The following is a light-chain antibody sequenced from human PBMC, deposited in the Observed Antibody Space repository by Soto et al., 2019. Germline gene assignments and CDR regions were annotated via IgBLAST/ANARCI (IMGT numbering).Light chain of an antibody. CDR3: LSYADTAYV. CDR1: SSDVGGYNY. Sequence: QSALTQTPSASGSPGQSVTISCAGTSSDVGGYNYVSWYQQYPGKVPKLTSYEVSERPSGVPDRFSGSKSGNTAFLTVSGLQAEDEADYYCLSYADTAYVFGTGTKLTVL. V-gene: IGLV2-8*01. CDR2: EVS. J-gene: IGLJ1*01.